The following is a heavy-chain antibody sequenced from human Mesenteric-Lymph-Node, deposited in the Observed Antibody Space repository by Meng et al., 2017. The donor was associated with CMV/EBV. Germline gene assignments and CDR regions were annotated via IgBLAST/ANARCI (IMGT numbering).Heavy chain of an antibody. CDR3: ARDMGYFFDP. Sequence: SETLSLTCTVSGGSVSSGYYYWSWIRQPPGKGLEWIGSIYHSGSTYYNPSLKSRVTISVDTSKNQFSLKLSSVTAADTAVYYCARDMGYFFDPWGQGTLVTVSS. V-gene: IGHV4-39*07. CDR2: IYHSGST. D-gene: IGHD3-9*01. J-gene: IGHJ5*02. CDR1: GGSVSSGYYY.